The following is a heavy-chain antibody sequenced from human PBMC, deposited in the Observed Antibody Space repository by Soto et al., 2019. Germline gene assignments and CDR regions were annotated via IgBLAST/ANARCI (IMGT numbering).Heavy chain of an antibody. D-gene: IGHD2-21*02. CDR3: AREETAWPLAYGLDV. CDR1: GFTFSSYS. V-gene: IGHV3-21*01. CDR2: ITRNSDI. Sequence: GGSLRLSCAASGFTFSSYSMHWVRQAPGKGLEWVSAITRNSDIYYADSVKGRFTISRDNAQNSVSLQMDSLRAEDTAVYYCAREETAWPLAYGLDVWGQGTTVTVSS. J-gene: IGHJ6*02.